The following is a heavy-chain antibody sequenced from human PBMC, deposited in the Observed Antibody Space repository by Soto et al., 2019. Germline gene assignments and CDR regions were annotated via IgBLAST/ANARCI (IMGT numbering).Heavy chain of an antibody. V-gene: IGHV1-69*01. J-gene: IGHJ4*02. CDR1: GGTFSSYA. CDR2: IIPIFGTA. Sequence: QVQLVQSGAEVKKPGSSVKVSCKASGGTFSSYAISWVRQAPGQGLEWMGGIIPIFGTANYAQKFQGRVTITADESTGTAYMELGSVSSEDTAVYYCARVPSDYGDYYPFDYWGQGNLVTVTS. D-gene: IGHD4-17*01. CDR3: ARVPSDYGDYYPFDY.